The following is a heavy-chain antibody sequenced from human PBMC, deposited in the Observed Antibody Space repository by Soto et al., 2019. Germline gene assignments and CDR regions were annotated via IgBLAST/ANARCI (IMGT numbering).Heavy chain of an antibody. CDR3: ARGYCSGGSCYFFNYYYGMDV. V-gene: IGHV3-13*01. D-gene: IGHD2-15*01. CDR2: IGTAGDT. CDR1: GFTFSSYD. J-gene: IGHJ6*02. Sequence: EVQLVESGGGLVQPGGSLRLSCAASGFTFSSYDMHLVRQATGKGLEWVSAIGTAGDTYYPGSVKGRFTISRENAKNSLYLQMNSLRAEDTAVYYCARGYCSGGSCYFFNYYYGMDVWGQGTTVTVSS.